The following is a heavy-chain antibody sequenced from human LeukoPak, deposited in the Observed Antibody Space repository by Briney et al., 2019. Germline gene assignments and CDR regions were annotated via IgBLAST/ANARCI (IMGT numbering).Heavy chain of an antibody. J-gene: IGHJ4*02. Sequence: SETLSLTCEVSNGSIGTFHWNWIRQHPGKELEWIGYVNSQADTKYNPSLKSRVSLSIDTSKNQFSLRLTSLTAADTAVYYCARAWIMGDFDIWGQGFLVTVSS. CDR1: NGSIGTFH. D-gene: IGHD2-2*03. CDR3: ARAWIMGDFDI. CDR2: VNSQADT. V-gene: IGHV4-59*01.